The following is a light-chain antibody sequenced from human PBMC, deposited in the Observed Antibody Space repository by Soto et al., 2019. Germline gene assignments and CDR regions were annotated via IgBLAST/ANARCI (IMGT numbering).Light chain of an antibody. CDR3: QQYDSYST. V-gene: IGKV1-5*03. J-gene: IGKJ1*01. CDR2: KAS. Sequence: DIQMTQSPSTLSASVGDRVTITCRASQSINIWLAWYQQKPGKAPKLLIYKASCLESGVPSRFSGSGSGTEFTLTISSLQPDDFATYYCQQYDSYSTFGQGTKVEVK. CDR1: QSINIW.